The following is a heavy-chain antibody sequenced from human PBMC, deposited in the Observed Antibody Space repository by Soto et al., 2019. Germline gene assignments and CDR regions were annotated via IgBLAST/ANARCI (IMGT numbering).Heavy chain of an antibody. CDR2: IRGDSTTI. V-gene: IGHV3-11*01. J-gene: IGHJ4*02. CDR3: ARIGGGGSCPDY. CDR1: GFSFSDYY. D-gene: IGHD2-15*01. Sequence: QVQLVESGGDLVKPGGSLRLSCAASGFSFSDYYMSWMRQVPGKGLEWVSYIRGDSTTIYYADSVKGRFTISRDNAKNSLYLQMSSLRAEDTAVYYCARIGGGGSCPDYWGQGTLVTVSS.